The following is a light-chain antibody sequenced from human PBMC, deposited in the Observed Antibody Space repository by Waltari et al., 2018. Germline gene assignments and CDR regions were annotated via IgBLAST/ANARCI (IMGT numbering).Light chain of an antibody. Sequence: QSALTQPASVSGSPGQSITISCTGTSSDIGSYKSVSWYQQHPDRAPRLMIYDVSYRPSGISSRFSGSKSGNTASLTISGLQADDEAEYYCSSYTSSSTYVFGTGTKVTVL. V-gene: IGLV2-14*03. CDR2: DVS. J-gene: IGLJ1*01. CDR3: SSYTSSSTYV. CDR1: SSDIGSYKS.